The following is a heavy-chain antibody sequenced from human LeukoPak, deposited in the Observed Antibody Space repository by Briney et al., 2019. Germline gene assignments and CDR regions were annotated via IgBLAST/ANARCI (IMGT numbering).Heavy chain of an antibody. CDR1: GGSFGGYY. CDR3: ASSMTDDAFDI. CDR2: INHSGST. V-gene: IGHV4-34*01. Sequence: TSETLSLTCAVYGGSFGGYYWSWIRQPPGKGLEWIGEINHSGSTNYNPSLKSRVTISVDTSKNQFSLKLSSVTAADTAVYYCASSMTDDAFDIWGQGTMVTVSS. D-gene: IGHD2-21*02. J-gene: IGHJ3*02.